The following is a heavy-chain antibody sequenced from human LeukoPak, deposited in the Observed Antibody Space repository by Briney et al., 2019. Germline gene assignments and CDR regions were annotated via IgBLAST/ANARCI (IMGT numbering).Heavy chain of an antibody. Sequence: GGSLRLSCAASGFTFSDYYMSWIRQAPGKGLEWVSYISSSSSYTNYADSVKGRFTISRDNAKNSLYLQMNSLRAEDTAVYYCARPGLPHRSSTSCYAGVWFDPWGQGTLVTVSS. CDR3: ARPGLPHRSSTSCYAGVWFDP. V-gene: IGHV3-11*03. D-gene: IGHD2-2*01. CDR2: ISSSSSYT. CDR1: GFTFSDYY. J-gene: IGHJ5*02.